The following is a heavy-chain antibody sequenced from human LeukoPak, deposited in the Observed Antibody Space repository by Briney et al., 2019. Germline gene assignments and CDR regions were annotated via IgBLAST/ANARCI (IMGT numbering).Heavy chain of an antibody. CDR2: TYYRSKWYN. J-gene: IGHJ6*02. Sequence: QTLSLTCAISGDSVSSNSAAWIWIRQSPSRGLEWLGRTYYRSKWYNDSAVSVKSRITITPDTSRNQFSLQLNSVSPEDTAVYYCARDSSGYYYDSSGYYHDYYYGMDVWGQGTTVTVSS. CDR1: GDSVSSNSAA. D-gene: IGHD3-22*01. CDR3: ARDSSGYYYDSSGYYHDYYYGMDV. V-gene: IGHV6-1*01.